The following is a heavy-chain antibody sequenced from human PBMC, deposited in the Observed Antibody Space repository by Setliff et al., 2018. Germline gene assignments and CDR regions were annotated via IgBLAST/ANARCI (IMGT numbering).Heavy chain of an antibody. Sequence: GGSLRLSCAASGFTFSDCAMHWVRQAPGKGLEWVAVVSYDGHYKYYADSVKGRFTISRDNSKNTLFLQMSSLRADDTAVYHCARAPPYSFGRIDYWGQGTLVTVSS. J-gene: IGHJ4*02. CDR1: GFTFSDCA. CDR3: ARAPPYSFGRIDY. CDR2: VSYDGHYK. D-gene: IGHD5-18*01. V-gene: IGHV3-30-3*01.